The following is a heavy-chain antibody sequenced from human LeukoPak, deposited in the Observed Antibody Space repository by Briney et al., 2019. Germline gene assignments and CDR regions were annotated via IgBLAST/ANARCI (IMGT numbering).Heavy chain of an antibody. D-gene: IGHD3-22*01. CDR1: GFTFSNAW. Sequence: GGSLRLSCTGSGFTFSNAWMTWVRQAPGKGLEWVGRMKSKPAGGTLDYAAPVKGRLTISRDDLKNTLYLQMNSLKTEDTAVYYCTTTYHYDSSGYSLYYWGQGTLVTVSS. V-gene: IGHV3-15*01. CDR3: TTTYHYDSSGYSLYY. CDR2: MKSKPAGGTL. J-gene: IGHJ4*02.